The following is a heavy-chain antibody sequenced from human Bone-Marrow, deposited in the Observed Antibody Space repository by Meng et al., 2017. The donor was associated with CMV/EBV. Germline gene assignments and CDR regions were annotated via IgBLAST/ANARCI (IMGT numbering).Heavy chain of an antibody. V-gene: IGHV3-30-3*01. CDR1: GFTFSSYA. CDR3: AKVASSGWYDYYFDY. J-gene: IGHJ4*02. Sequence: LSLTCAASGFTFSSYAMHWVRQAPGKGLEWVAVISYDGSNKYYADSVKGRFTISRDNSKNTLYLQMNSLRAEDTAVYYCAKVASSGWYDYYFDYWGQGTLVTVSS. D-gene: IGHD6-19*01. CDR2: ISYDGSNK.